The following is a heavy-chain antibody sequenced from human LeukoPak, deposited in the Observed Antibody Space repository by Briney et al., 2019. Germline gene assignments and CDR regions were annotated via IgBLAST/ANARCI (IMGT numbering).Heavy chain of an antibody. J-gene: IGHJ4*02. V-gene: IGHV4-59*08. CDR3: ARHVFEYDSSGPFDY. Sequence: SETLSLTCTVSGDSISSYYWSWIRQPPGKGLEWIGYMYYSGYTNYNPSLKSRVTISVDMSKNQFSLKLSSVTAADTAVYYCARHVFEYDSSGPFDYWGQGTLVTVSS. D-gene: IGHD3-22*01. CDR1: GDSISSYY. CDR2: MYYSGYT.